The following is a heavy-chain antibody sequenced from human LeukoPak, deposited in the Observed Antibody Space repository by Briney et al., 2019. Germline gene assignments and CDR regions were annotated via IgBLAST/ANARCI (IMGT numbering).Heavy chain of an antibody. J-gene: IGHJ4*02. Sequence: EASVKVSCKASGYTLTGYYMHWVRQAPGQGLEWMGRINPNSGGTNYAQKFQGRVTMTRDTSISTAYMELSRLRSDDTAVYYCARTYYDFWSGQLYYFDYWGQGTLVTVSS. D-gene: IGHD3-3*01. CDR2: INPNSGGT. V-gene: IGHV1-2*06. CDR1: GYTLTGYY. CDR3: ARTYYDFWSGQLYYFDY.